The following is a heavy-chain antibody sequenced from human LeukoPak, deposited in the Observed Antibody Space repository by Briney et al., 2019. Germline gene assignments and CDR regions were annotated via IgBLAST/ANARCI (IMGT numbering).Heavy chain of an antibody. CDR2: ISYDGSNK. J-gene: IGHJ4*02. D-gene: IGHD6-19*01. Sequence: PGGSLRLSCAASGFTFSSYGMHWVRQAPGKGLEWVAVISYDGSNKYYADSVKGRFTISRDNSKNTLYLQMGSLRAEDMAVYYCARGSSGWYVTFDYWGQGTLVTVSS. CDR3: ARGSSGWYVTFDY. V-gene: IGHV3-30*03. CDR1: GFTFSSYG.